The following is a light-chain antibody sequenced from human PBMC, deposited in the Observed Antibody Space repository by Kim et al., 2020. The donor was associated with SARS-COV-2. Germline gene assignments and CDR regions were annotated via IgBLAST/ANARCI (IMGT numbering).Light chain of an antibody. J-gene: IGLJ2*01. V-gene: IGLV2-14*03. CDR3: SSYTSSSTPGV. CDR2: DVS. Sequence: SFTIACTGTSSDVGVYNYVSWYQQHPGKAPKLMIYDVSNRPSGVSNRFSGSKSGNTASLTISGLQAEDEADYYCSSYTSSSTPGVFGGGTQLTVL. CDR1: SSDVGVYNY.